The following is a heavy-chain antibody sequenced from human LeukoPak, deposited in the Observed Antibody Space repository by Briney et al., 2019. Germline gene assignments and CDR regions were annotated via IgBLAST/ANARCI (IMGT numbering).Heavy chain of an antibody. V-gene: IGHV4-59*11. Sequence: SETLSLTCSVSGGSITSHFWSWIRQPPGKGLEWIGYIHYSGSTNYNPSLKSRVTISVDTSKNQFSLKLSSVTAADTAVYYCARNRYCSGGSCGMDVWGQGTTVTVSS. CDR1: GGSITSHF. D-gene: IGHD2-15*01. CDR3: ARNRYCSGGSCGMDV. CDR2: IHYSGST. J-gene: IGHJ6*02.